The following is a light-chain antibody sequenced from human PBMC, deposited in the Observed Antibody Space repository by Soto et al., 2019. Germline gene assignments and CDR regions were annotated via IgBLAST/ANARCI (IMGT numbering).Light chain of an antibody. J-gene: IGKJ1*01. CDR3: QHDNNWPPLT. V-gene: IGKV3-15*01. Sequence: EIVMTQSPVTLSVSPGERATLSCRASQSVSNNLAWYQQKPGQAPRLLIYGASTRATGVPARFSGSGYGTEFSLTISSLQSEDFEDYYCQHDNNWPPLTYGQGNKVELK. CDR2: GAS. CDR1: QSVSNN.